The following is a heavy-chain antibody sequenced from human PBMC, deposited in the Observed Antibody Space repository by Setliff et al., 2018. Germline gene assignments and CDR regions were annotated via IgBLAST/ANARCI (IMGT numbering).Heavy chain of an antibody. D-gene: IGHD3-22*01. CDR1: GYTFTSYP. J-gene: IGHJ4*02. V-gene: IGHV1-46*01. Sequence: ASVKVSCKASGYTFTSYPINWVRQAPGQGLEWMGWINPGGGSTTYAQKFQGRVTMTRDTSTSTVYMELSSLRTEDTAVYYCARGYYDSYARYYVVGDYWGQGTPVTVSS. CDR3: ARGYYDSYARYYVVGDY. CDR2: INPGGGST.